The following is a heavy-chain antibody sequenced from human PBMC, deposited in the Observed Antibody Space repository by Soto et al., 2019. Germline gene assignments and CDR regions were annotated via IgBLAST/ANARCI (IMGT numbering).Heavy chain of an antibody. D-gene: IGHD3-10*01. J-gene: IGHJ5*02. V-gene: IGHV4-39*01. Sequence: SETLSLTCTVSGGSISGSSYYWGWIRQPPGKGLEWIGSIYYSGSTYYNPSLKSRVTISVDTSKNQFSLKLSSVTAADTAVYYCXRHYGSGSYMFSNWFDPWGQGTLVTVSS. CDR2: IYYSGST. CDR1: GGSISGSSYY. CDR3: XRHYGSGSYMFSNWFDP.